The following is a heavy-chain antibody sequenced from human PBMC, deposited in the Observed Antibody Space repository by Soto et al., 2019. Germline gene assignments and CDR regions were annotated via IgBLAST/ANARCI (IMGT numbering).Heavy chain of an antibody. V-gene: IGHV3-74*01. CDR2: INSDGSST. Sequence: EVQLVESGGGLVQPGGSLRLSCAASGFTFSNYWMHWVRQAPGKGLVWVSRINSDGSSTGYADSVKGRLTISRDNANNTLYLQMTSLRADDPAVYYCARRDQIAYYYGMDVWGHGTTVTVSS. J-gene: IGHJ6*02. CDR1: GFTFSNYW. D-gene: IGHD2-21*01. CDR3: ARRDQIAYYYGMDV.